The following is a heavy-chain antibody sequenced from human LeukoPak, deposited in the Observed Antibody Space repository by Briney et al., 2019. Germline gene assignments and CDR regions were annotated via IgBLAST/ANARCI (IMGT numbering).Heavy chain of an antibody. CDR2: INYSVST. J-gene: IGHJ4*02. CDR3: GRLFDS. CDR1: GGAIISDNFY. Sequence: SETLSLICTVSGGAIISDNFYWGWVRPPPGQGLEGVGRINYSVSTYDNPSLRRRVSISVDTSRSQFFLRLSSVSAADTAVYYCGRLFDSWGQGILVTVSS. V-gene: IGHV4-39*01.